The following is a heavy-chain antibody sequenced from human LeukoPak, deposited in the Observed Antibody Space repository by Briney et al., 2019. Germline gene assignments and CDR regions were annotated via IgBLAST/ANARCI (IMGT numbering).Heavy chain of an antibody. D-gene: IGHD3-3*01. CDR2: INHGGYT. CDR1: GGSFTDYY. V-gene: IGHV4-34*01. CDR3: ARGGGWSNFDY. Sequence: SETXSLTCAVYGGSFTDYYWTWVRQPPGKGLEWVGGINHGGYTNYSPTLKSRVTLSVDTSKNQFSLKLSSVTAADTAVYYCARGGGWSNFDYWGQGTLVTVSS. J-gene: IGHJ4*02.